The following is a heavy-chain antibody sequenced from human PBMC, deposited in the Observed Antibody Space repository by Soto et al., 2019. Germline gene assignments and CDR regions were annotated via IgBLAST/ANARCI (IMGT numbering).Heavy chain of an antibody. V-gene: IGHV6-1*01. CDR2: TYYRSKWYN. CDR3: ASDPITYSAPQLNWFDN. CDR1: GDSVSSNSAA. Sequence: SQTLSLTCAISGDSVSSNSAAWNWIRPSPSRGLEWLGRTYYRSKWYNDYAVSVKSRITINPDTSKNQFSLQLNSVTPEDTPVYYCASDPITYSAPQLNWFDNSRQETLLTASS. J-gene: IGHJ5*02. D-gene: IGHD5-18*01.